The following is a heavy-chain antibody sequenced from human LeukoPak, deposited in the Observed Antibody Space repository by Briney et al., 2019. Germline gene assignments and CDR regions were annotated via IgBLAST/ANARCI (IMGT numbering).Heavy chain of an antibody. Sequence: GGSLRLSCAASGFTFSEYYMSWIRQAPGKGLEWVSYISSSGSTIYYADSVKGRFTISRDNAKNSLYLQMNSLRAEDTAVYYCARDGVYIPPWFMLGFYYYYMDVWGKGTTVTVSS. V-gene: IGHV3-11*04. CDR2: ISSSGSTI. CDR1: GFTFSEYY. J-gene: IGHJ6*03. D-gene: IGHD2-8*02. CDR3: ARDGVYIPPWFMLGFYYYYMDV.